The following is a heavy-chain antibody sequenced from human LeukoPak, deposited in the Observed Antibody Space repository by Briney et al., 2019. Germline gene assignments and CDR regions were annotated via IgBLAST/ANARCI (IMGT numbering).Heavy chain of an antibody. J-gene: IGHJ4*02. CDR2: ISGSGEST. CDR3: AKRGSYFGGFDY. D-gene: IGHD3-10*01. CDR1: GFAFSNFD. V-gene: IGHV3-23*01. Sequence: GGSLRLSCAASGFAFSNFDMSWVRQAPGKGLEWVSAISGSGESTYYAESVAGRFTISRDNSKNTPYLQMSSLRAEDTAIYYCAKRGSYFGGFDYWGQGTLLTVPS.